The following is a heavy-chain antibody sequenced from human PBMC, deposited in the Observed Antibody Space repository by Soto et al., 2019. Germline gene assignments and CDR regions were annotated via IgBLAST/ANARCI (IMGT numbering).Heavy chain of an antibody. CDR2: IWYDGSNK. J-gene: IGHJ3*02. CDR3: AKDSGSYHDAFDI. CDR1: GFTFSSYG. V-gene: IGHV3-33*06. Sequence: GVSLRLSCAASGFTFSSYGMHWVRQAPGKGLEWVAVIWYDGSNKYYADSVKGRFTISRDNSKNTLYLQMNSLRAEDTAVYYCAKDSGSYHDAFDIWGQGTMVTVSS. D-gene: IGHD1-26*01.